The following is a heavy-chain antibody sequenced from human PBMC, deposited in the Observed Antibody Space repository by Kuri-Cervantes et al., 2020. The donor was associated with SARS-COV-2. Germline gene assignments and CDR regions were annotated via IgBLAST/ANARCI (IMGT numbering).Heavy chain of an antibody. Sequence: SVKVSCKASVGTFGSYGFSWVRQAPGQGLEWMGRIIPFFGTANYAQKFQDRVTITPDKSTSTAYMELSSQRSEDTAVYYGARDKGENFYYYYYMDVWGKGTTVTVSS. J-gene: IGHJ6*03. CDR1: VGTFGSYG. CDR2: IIPFFGTA. CDR3: ARDKGENFYYYYYMDV. V-gene: IGHV1-69*06.